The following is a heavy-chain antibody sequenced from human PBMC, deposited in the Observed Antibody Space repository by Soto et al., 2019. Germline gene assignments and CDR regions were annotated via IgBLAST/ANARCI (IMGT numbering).Heavy chain of an antibody. CDR3: ARDPPLAAGGHTYYFDY. D-gene: IGHD6-13*01. CDR2: IWYDGSNK. J-gene: IGHJ4*02. V-gene: IGHV3-33*01. CDR1: GITFSSYG. Sequence: QVQLVESGGGVVQPGRSLRLSCAASGITFSSYGMHWVRQAPGKGLEWVAVIWYDGSNKYYADSVKGRFTISRDNSKNTLYLQMNSLRAEDTAVYYCARDPPLAAGGHTYYFDYWGQGTLVTVSS.